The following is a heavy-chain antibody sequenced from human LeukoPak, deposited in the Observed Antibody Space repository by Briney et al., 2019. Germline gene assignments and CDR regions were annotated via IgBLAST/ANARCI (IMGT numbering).Heavy chain of an antibody. CDR2: INHSGST. J-gene: IGHJ4*02. CDR1: GGSFSGYY. D-gene: IGHD3-22*01. V-gene: IGHV4-34*01. Sequence: KASETLSLICTVYGGSFSGYYWSWIRQPPGKGLEWIGEINHSGSTNYNPSLKSRVTISVDTSKNQFSLKLSSVTAADTAVYYCARGRGRSGNSSGYYSFRYWGQGTLVTVSS. CDR3: ARGRGRSGNSSGYYSFRY.